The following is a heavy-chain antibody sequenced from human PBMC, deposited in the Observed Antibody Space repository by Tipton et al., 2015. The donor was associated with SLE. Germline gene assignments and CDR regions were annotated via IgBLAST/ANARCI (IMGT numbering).Heavy chain of an antibody. CDR3: ARGKFGFDY. CDR1: GGSISSSSYY. D-gene: IGHD3-10*01. Sequence: TLSLTCTVSGGSISSSSYYWGWIRQPPGKGLEWIGSIYYSGSTYYNPSLKSRVTISVDTSKNQFSLKLSSVTAADTAVYYCARGKFGFDYWGQGTLVTVSS. CDR2: IYYSGST. J-gene: IGHJ4*02. V-gene: IGHV4-39*07.